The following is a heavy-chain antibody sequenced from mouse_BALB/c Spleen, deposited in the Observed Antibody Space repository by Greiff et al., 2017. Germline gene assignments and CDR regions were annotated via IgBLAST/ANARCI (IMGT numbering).Heavy chain of an antibody. D-gene: IGHD2-1*01. Sequence: EVKLMESGPELVKPGASVKMSCKASGYTFTSYVMHWVKQKPGQGLEWIGYINPYNDGTKYNEKFKGKATLTSDKSSSTAYMELSSLTSEDSAVYYCARYYGNQYYYAMDYWGQGTSVTVSS. J-gene: IGHJ4*01. CDR3: ARYYGNQYYYAMDY. CDR2: INPYNDGT. V-gene: IGHV1-14*01. CDR1: GYTFTSYV.